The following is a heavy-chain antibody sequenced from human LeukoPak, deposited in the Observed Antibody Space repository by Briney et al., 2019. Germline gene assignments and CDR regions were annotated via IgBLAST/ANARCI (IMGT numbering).Heavy chain of an antibody. CDR3: AKYQCGGDCYSDNYFDY. Sequence: GGSLRLSCAASGFTFDDYAMPWVRQAPGKGLEWVSGISWNSGSIGYADSVKGRFTISRDNAKNSLYLQMNSLRAEDTALYYCAKYQCGGDCYSDNYFDYWGQGTLVTVSS. CDR1: GFTFDDYA. D-gene: IGHD2-21*02. CDR2: ISWNSGSI. J-gene: IGHJ4*02. V-gene: IGHV3-9*01.